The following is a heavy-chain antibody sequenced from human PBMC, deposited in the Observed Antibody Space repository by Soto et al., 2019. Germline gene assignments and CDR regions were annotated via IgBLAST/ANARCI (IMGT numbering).Heavy chain of an antibody. CDR1: GGSISSSSYY. J-gene: IGHJ6*02. V-gene: IGHV4-39*01. CDR3: ARHRSGSYYYYYGMDV. Sequence: SETLSLTCTVSGGSISSSSYYWGWIRQPPGKGLEWIGSIYYSGSTYYNPSLKSRVTISVDTSKNQFSLKLSSVTAADTAVYYCARHRSGSYYYYYGMDVWGQGTTVTVSS. CDR2: IYYSGST. D-gene: IGHD1-26*01.